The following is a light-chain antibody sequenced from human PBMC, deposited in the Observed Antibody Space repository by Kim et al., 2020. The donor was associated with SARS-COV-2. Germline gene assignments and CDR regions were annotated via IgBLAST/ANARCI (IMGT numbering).Light chain of an antibody. J-gene: IGKJ1*01. Sequence: GAGTHLSCTASQSVSLSYLARYPQKPRDDPTRLSYGAPSTATVIPHRFIGSVCGTHFTLTITRVEPEDFSVYYCEKYGSSPPRTFGHGTKGEIK. CDR2: GAP. V-gene: IGKV3-20*01. CDR1: QSVSLSY. CDR3: EKYGSSPPRT.